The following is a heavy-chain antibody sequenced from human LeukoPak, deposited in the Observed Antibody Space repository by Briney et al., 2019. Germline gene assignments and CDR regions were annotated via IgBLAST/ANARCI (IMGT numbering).Heavy chain of an antibody. J-gene: IGHJ4*02. Sequence: ASVKVSCKASGYTFTNYYMHWLRQAPGQGLEWMGIINPSGGSTSYAQKFQGRVTMTRDTSTSTVYMELSSLRSEDTAVYYCARVVTDNSAEGNYFDYWGQGTLVTVSS. V-gene: IGHV1-46*01. CDR2: INPSGGST. D-gene: IGHD3-22*01. CDR1: GYTFTNYY. CDR3: ARVVTDNSAEGNYFDY.